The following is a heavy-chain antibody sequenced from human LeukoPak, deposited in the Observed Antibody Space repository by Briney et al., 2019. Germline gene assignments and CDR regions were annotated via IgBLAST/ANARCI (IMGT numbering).Heavy chain of an antibody. CDR2: VYHRGDT. J-gene: IGHJ4*02. Sequence: KPSETLSLTCTVSGGSISSRSHYWGWIRQPPGKGLEWIGSVYHRGDTYYNPSLKSRVTISVDTSKNQFSLKLSSVTAADTAVYYCARHAAYYDQADCWGQGTLVTVSS. CDR3: ARHAAYYDQADC. V-gene: IGHV4-39*01. CDR1: GGSISSRSHY. D-gene: IGHD3-3*01.